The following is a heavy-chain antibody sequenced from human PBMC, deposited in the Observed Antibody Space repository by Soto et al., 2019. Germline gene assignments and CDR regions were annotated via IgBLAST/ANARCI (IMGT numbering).Heavy chain of an antibody. CDR3: TRSVGAGEVRH. D-gene: IGHD1-26*01. CDR2: IRSKANSYAT. V-gene: IGHV3-73*02. CDR1: GFTFSGSA. J-gene: IGHJ4*02. Sequence: EVQLVESGGGLVQPGGSLKLSCAASGFTFSGSAMHWVRQASGKGLEWVGRIRSKANSYATAYAASVKGRFTISRDDSKNTAYLQMNSLKTEDTAVYYCTRSVGAGEVRHWGQGTLGTGSS.